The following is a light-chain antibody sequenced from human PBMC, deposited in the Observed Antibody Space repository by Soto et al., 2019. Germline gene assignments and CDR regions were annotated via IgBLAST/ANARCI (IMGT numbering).Light chain of an antibody. CDR3: QHYNSYSEA. J-gene: IGKJ1*01. Sequence: DIQMTQSPSTLSGSVGDRVTITCRASQTISSWLAWYQQKPGKAPKLLIYKASTLKSGVPSRFSGSGSGTEFTLTISSLQPDYFATYSGQHYNSYSEAFGQGTKVDLK. V-gene: IGKV1-5*03. CDR1: QTISSW. CDR2: KAS.